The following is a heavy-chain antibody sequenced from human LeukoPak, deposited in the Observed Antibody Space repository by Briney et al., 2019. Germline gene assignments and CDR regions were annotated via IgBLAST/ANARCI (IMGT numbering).Heavy chain of an antibody. Sequence: GASLQISCKASGYSFTNYWIGWVRQLPGKGLEWMGIIYPGDSDTKYSPSLQGQVTISANKSISTAFLQWSSLKTSDSAIYYCARRGGLTDVFDSWGQGTMVTVSS. J-gene: IGHJ3*01. CDR3: ARRGGLTDVFDS. CDR1: GYSFTNYW. CDR2: IYPGDSDT. V-gene: IGHV5-51*01.